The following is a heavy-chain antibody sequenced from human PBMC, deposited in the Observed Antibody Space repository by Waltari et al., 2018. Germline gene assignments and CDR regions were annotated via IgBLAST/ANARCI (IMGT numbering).Heavy chain of an antibody. J-gene: IGHJ4*02. CDR1: GGSISSSSYY. V-gene: IGHV4-39*07. Sequence: QLQLQESGPGLVKPSETLSLTCTVSGGSISSSSYYWGGISQPPGKGLEWIGSIYYSGSTYYNPSLKSRVTISVDTSKNQFSLKLSSVTAADTAVYYCASVTYYYDSSGYYNFDYWGQGTLVTVSS. CDR3: ASVTYYYDSSGYYNFDY. CDR2: IYYSGST. D-gene: IGHD3-22*01.